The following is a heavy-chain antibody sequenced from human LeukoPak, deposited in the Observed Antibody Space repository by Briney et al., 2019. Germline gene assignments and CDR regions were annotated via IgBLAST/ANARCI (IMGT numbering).Heavy chain of an antibody. CDR3: ARGGTYYIKLDY. Sequence: ASVKVSCKTFGYTFTGYYIHWVRQAPGQGLEWMGWINAKSGGINYVDKCEGKFTMTRDTSISTAYLELRNLRSDDTAVYYCARGGTYYIKLDYWGQGTLVTVSS. CDR2: INAKSGGI. D-gene: IGHD3-10*01. V-gene: IGHV1-2*02. J-gene: IGHJ4*02. CDR1: GYTFTGYY.